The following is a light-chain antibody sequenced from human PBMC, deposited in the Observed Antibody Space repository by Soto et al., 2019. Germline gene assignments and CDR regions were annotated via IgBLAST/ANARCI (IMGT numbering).Light chain of an antibody. Sequence: QSVLTQPPSVSAAPGQKVTISCSGSSSNIGGNSVSWYQQHPGKAPELMISEVNNRPSGVSNRFSGSKSGNTAYLTISGLQVEDEAEYFCFSFTTTSTHVFGTGTKVTVL. CDR2: EVN. CDR3: FSFTTTSTHV. V-gene: IGLV2-14*01. J-gene: IGLJ1*01. CDR1: SSNIGGNS.